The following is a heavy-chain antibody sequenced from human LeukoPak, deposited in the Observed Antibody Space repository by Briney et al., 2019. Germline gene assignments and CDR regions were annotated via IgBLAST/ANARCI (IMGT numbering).Heavy chain of an antibody. V-gene: IGHV3-30-3*01. Sequence: PGRSLRLSCAASGFTFSSYAMRWVRQAPGKGLEWVAVISYDGSNKYYADSVKGRFTISRDNSKNTLYLQMNSLRAEDTAVYYCARGPNYYDSSGYYYVPEDYWGQGTLVTVSS. CDR3: ARGPNYYDSSGYYYVPEDY. CDR1: GFTFSSYA. J-gene: IGHJ4*02. D-gene: IGHD3-22*01. CDR2: ISYDGSNK.